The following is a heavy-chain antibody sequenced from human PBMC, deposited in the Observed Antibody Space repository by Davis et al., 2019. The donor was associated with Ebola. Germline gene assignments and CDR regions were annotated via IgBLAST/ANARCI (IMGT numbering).Heavy chain of an antibody. CDR1: GGSISSGTYY. CDR2: IYYNGRT. CDR3: ARLSGLFSSSSGALYFDL. Sequence: SETLSLTCSVSGGSISSGTYYWGWVRQPPGKGLEWIGAIYYNGRTYYNSSLEGRVTISLATSKNQFSLKLGSVTAADTAVYFCARLSGLFSSSSGALYFDLWGRGTLVSVSS. J-gene: IGHJ2*01. D-gene: IGHD6-6*01. V-gene: IGHV4-39*07.